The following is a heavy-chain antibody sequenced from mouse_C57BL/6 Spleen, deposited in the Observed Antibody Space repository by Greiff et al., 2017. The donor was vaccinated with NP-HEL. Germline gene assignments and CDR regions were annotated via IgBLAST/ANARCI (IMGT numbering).Heavy chain of an antibody. Sequence: VQLQQSGPELVKPGASVKISCKASGYSFTGYYMNWVKQSPEKSLEWIGEINPSTGGTTYNQKFKANATLTVDKSSSTAYMQLKSLTSEDSAVYYCESLRMGYFDVWGTGTTVTVSS. D-gene: IGHD1-1*01. CDR1: GYSFTGYY. CDR3: ESLRMGYFDV. J-gene: IGHJ1*03. CDR2: INPSTGGT. V-gene: IGHV1-42*01.